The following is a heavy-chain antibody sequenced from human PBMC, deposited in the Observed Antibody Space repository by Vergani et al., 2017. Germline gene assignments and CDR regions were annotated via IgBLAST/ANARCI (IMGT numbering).Heavy chain of an antibody. V-gene: IGHV1-58*01. J-gene: IGHJ3*02. CDR1: GFTFTSSA. D-gene: IGHD3-22*01. CDR2: IVVCSGNT. CDR3: AAVLVEYYETYDAFDI. Sequence: QMQLVQSGPEVKKPGTSVKVSCKASGFTFTSSAVQWVRQPRGQRLEWIGGIVVCSGNTNYEQKFQERVTITRDMSTSTAYMALSSLRSEDTAVYYCAAVLVEYYETYDAFDIWGQGTMVTVSS.